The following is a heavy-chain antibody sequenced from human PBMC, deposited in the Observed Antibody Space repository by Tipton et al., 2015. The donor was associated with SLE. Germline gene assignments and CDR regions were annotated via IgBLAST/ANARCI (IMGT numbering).Heavy chain of an antibody. J-gene: IGHJ2*01. CDR2: ISGSGGST. Sequence: SLRLSCEATGIIFSGYGMHWVRQTPGKGLEWVSAISGSGGSTYYADSVKGRFTISRDNSKNTLYLQMNSLRAEDTAVYYCAKDPAVAGKWYFDLWGRGTLVTVPS. V-gene: IGHV3-23*01. CDR3: AKDPAVAGKWYFDL. D-gene: IGHD6-19*01. CDR1: GIIFSGYG.